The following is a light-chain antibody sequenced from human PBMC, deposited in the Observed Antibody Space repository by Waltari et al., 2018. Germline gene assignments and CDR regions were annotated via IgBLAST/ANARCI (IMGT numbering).Light chain of an antibody. Sequence: DVRMTQSPSTLSASVGDRVTITCRVSQSINKWVAWYQQKPGKAPKLLIYKASSLESGVPSRFSGSGSGTDFTLTISSLQTDDFATYYCQHYSTYSKAFGQGTKLE. J-gene: IGKJ2*01. V-gene: IGKV1-5*03. CDR1: QSINKW. CDR2: KAS. CDR3: QHYSTYSKA.